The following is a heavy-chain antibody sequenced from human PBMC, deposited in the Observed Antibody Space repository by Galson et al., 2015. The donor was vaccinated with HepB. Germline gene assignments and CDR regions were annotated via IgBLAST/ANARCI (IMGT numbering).Heavy chain of an antibody. CDR2: ISYDGSNK. CDR1: GFTFSSYG. V-gene: IGHV3-30*18. J-gene: IGHJ3*02. CDR3: AKDRGAARSYAFDI. D-gene: IGHD6-6*01. Sequence: SLRLSCAASGFTFSSYGMHWVRQAPGKGLEWVAVISYDGSNKYYADSVKGRFTISRDNSKNTLYLQMNSLRAEDTAVYYCAKDRGAARSYAFDIWGQGTMVTVSS.